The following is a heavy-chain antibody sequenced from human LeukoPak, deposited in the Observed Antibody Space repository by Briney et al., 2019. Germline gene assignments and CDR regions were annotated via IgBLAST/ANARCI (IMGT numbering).Heavy chain of an antibody. CDR3: ATIEAVRFHY. D-gene: IGHD6-19*01. CDR1: GFTFSNHW. CDR2: IKQDGSEK. Sequence: GGSLRLSCADSGFTFSNHWMSWVRQAPGKGLEWVANIKQDGSEKYYLDSVKGRFTISRDNAKKTVYLQMNSLRAEDTAVYYCATIEAVRFHYWGQGTLVTVSS. J-gene: IGHJ4*02. V-gene: IGHV3-7*01.